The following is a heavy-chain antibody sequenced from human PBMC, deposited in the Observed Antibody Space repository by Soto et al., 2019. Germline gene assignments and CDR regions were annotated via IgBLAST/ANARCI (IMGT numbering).Heavy chain of an antibody. Sequence: EVQLLESGGDLVQPGGSLRLSCAASGFTFSSYAMSWVRQAPGKGLEWVPGISNRIGRTYYADSVKGRFTSSRDNFKNTLYLQMNSLSAEDTAVYYCAKGFSCYNLNWFDPWGQGTLVTVSS. CDR1: GFTFSSYA. V-gene: IGHV3-23*01. CDR2: ISNRIGRT. D-gene: IGHD5-12*01. J-gene: IGHJ5*02. CDR3: AKGFSCYNLNWFDP.